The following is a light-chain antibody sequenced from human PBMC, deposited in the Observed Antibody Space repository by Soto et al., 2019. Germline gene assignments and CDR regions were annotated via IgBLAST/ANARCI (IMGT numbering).Light chain of an antibody. J-gene: IGKJ5*01. Sequence: EIVMTQSPATLSVSPGERVTLSCRASHSVSSNLSWYQQKPGQAPRLLMYGASTRATGIPARFSGSGSGTEFTLTISSLQSEDFAVYYCQQYNNWPITFGQGTRLEIK. CDR2: GAS. V-gene: IGKV3-15*01. CDR1: HSVSSN. CDR3: QQYNNWPIT.